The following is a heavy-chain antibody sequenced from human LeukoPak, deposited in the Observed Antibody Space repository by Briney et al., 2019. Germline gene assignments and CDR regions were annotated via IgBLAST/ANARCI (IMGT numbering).Heavy chain of an antibody. Sequence: SETLSLTCTVSGGSISSGDYYWSWIRQPPGKGLEWIGYIYYSGSTYYNPSLKSRVTISVDTSKNQFSLKLSSVTAADTAVYYCASTSLRYFDNDYWGQGTLVTVSS. CDR2: IYYSGST. D-gene: IGHD3-9*01. CDR3: ASTSLRYFDNDY. V-gene: IGHV4-30-4*01. CDR1: GGSISSGDYY. J-gene: IGHJ4*02.